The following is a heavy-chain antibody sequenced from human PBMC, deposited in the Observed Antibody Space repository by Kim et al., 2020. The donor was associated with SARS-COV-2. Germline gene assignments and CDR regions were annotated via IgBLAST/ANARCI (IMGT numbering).Heavy chain of an antibody. D-gene: IGHD6-19*01. Sequence: GGSLRLSCAASGFTFSSYAMHWVRQAPGKGLEWVAVISYDGSNKYYVDSVKGRFTISRDNSKNTLYLQMNSLRAEDTAVYYCARERLGWGIAVAGIPDYWGQGTLVTVSS. CDR3: ARERLGWGIAVAGIPDY. V-gene: IGHV3-30*04. CDR2: ISYDGSNK. CDR1: GFTFSSYA. J-gene: IGHJ4*02.